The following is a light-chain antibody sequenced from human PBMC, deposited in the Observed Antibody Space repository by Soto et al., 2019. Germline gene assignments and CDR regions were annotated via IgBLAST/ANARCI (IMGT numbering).Light chain of an antibody. V-gene: IGLV2-14*01. J-gene: IGLJ2*01. CDR3: SSYTTTNVV. CDR1: SSDVGGYNY. Sequence: QSALTQPASVSGSPGQSITISCTGTSSDVGGYNYVSWYQQHPDKAPKLMIYDVSDRPSGVSNRFSGSKSGNTASLTISGLQAEDEADYYCSSYTTTNVVFGGGTKLTVL. CDR2: DVS.